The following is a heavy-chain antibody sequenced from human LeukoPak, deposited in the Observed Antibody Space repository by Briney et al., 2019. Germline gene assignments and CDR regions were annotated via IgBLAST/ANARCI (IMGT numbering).Heavy chain of an antibody. CDR1: GFTFSSYA. V-gene: IGHV3-30-3*01. CDR2: ISYDGSNK. CDR3: ARGRGMATGRLLDY. D-gene: IGHD5-24*01. Sequence: GGSLRLSCAASGFTFSSYAMHWVRQAPGKGLEWVAVISYDGSNKYYADSVKGRFTISRDNSKNTLYLQMNSLRAEDTAVYYCARGRGMATGRLLDYWGKGNLVTVFS. J-gene: IGHJ4*02.